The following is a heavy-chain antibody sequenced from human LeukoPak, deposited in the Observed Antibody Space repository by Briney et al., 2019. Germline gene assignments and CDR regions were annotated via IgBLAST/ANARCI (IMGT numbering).Heavy chain of an antibody. CDR1: DGSMLSYH. D-gene: IGHD5-18*01. V-gene: IGHV4-4*07. Sequence: SETLSLTCSVSDGSMLSYHWSWIRQPAGKGLEWIGRIYTSGSTDYNPSLKSRVTISVDTSKNQFSLKLSSVTAADTAVYYCARVHSYGPFDYWGQGTLVTVSS. CDR2: IYTSGST. CDR3: ARVHSYGPFDY. J-gene: IGHJ4*02.